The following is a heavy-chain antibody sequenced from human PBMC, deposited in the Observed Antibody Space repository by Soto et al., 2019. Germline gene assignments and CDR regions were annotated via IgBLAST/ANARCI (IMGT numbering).Heavy chain of an antibody. CDR1: GYTFTSYG. CDR2: ISAYNGNT. V-gene: IGHV1-18*04. J-gene: IGHJ6*02. D-gene: IGHD2-15*01. Sequence: GASVKVSCKASGYTFTSYGISWVRQAPGQGLEWMGWISAYNGNTNYAQKLQGRVTMTTDTSTSTAYMELRSLRSDDTAVYYCARDGARYNIVVVVAATPEYYYGMDVWGQGTTVTVSS. CDR3: ARDGARYNIVVVVAATPEYYYGMDV.